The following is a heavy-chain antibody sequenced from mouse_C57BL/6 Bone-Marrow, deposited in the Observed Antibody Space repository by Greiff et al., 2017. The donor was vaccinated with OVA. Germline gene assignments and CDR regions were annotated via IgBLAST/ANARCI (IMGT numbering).Heavy chain of an antibody. J-gene: IGHJ1*03. CDR1: GYAFSSYW. V-gene: IGHV1-80*01. CDR3: ARLGRDGGYFDV. Sequence: QVQLQQSGAELVKPGASVKISCKASGYAFSSYWMNWVKQRPGKGLEWIGQIYPGDGDTNYNGKFKGKATLTADKSSSTAYMQLSSLTSEDSAVYFCARLGRDGGYFDVWGTGTTVTVSS. D-gene: IGHD3-3*01. CDR2: IYPGDGDT.